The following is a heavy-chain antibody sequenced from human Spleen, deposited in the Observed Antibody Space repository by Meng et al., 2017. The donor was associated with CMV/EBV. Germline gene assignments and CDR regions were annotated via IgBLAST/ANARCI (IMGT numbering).Heavy chain of an antibody. CDR1: GFTFSSYA. CDR2: ISYDGSTK. D-gene: IGHD6-6*01. J-gene: IGHJ4*02. V-gene: IGHV3-30-3*01. Sequence: GGSLRLSCADSGFTFSSYAMHWVRQAPGKGLEWVADISYDGSTKYYADSVRGRFTISRDNSKNTLYLQMNSLRVDDTAVYYCARDRRGYSSLSGGAGQYWGQGTLVTVSS. CDR3: ARDRRGYSSLSGGAGQY.